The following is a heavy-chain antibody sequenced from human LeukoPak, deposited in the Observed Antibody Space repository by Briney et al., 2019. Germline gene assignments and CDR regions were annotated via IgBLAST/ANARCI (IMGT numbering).Heavy chain of an antibody. J-gene: IGHJ3*02. CDR3: ARRLDPDAFDI. CDR2: ISSSSSYI. Sequence: GGSLRLSCAASGFTFSSYSMNWVRQAPGKGLEWVSSISSSSSYIYYADSVKGRFTISRDNAENSLYLQMNSLRAEDTAVYYCARRLDPDAFDIWGQGTMVTVSS. D-gene: IGHD3-9*01. V-gene: IGHV3-21*01. CDR1: GFTFSSYS.